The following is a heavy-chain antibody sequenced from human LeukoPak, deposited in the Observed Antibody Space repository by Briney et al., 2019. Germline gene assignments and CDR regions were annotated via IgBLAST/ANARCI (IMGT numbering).Heavy chain of an antibody. CDR1: GFTFDDYA. D-gene: IGHD3-10*01. V-gene: IGHV3-9*01. CDR2: ISWNSGSI. CDR3: AQGGNASGGALNY. Sequence: GGSLRLSCAASGFTFDDYAMHWVRQAPGKGLEWVSGISWNSGSIGYADSVKGRFTISRDNAKNSLYLQMNSLRAEDTALYYCAQGGNASGGALNYWGQGTLVTVSS. J-gene: IGHJ4*02.